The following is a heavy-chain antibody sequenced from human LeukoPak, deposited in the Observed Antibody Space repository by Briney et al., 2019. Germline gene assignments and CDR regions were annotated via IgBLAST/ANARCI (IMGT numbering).Heavy chain of an antibody. J-gene: IGHJ6*03. D-gene: IGHD5-24*01. CDR2: IYPGDSDT. Sequence: GESLKISCKGSGYSFTSYWIGWVRQMPGKGLEWMGIIYPGDSDTRYSPSFQGQVTISADKSISTAYLQWSSLKASDTAMYYCARHYRLQQTYYYYYYMDVWGKGTTVTVSS. CDR1: GYSFTSYW. V-gene: IGHV5-51*01. CDR3: ARHYRLQQTYYYYYYMDV.